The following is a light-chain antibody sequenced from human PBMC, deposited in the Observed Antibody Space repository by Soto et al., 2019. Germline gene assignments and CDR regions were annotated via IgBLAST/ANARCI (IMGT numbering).Light chain of an antibody. J-gene: IGLJ1*01. Sequence: QSELTRAASASRSPGQSVPISSTGTSSDVGGYNYVSWYQQYPGKAPKLMIYEVNKRPSGVPDRFSGSKSGNTASLTVSGLQAEDEADYYCSSYAGSILYVFGTGTKVTV. CDR3: SSYAGSILYV. CDR1: SSDVGGYNY. CDR2: EVN. V-gene: IGLV2-8*02.